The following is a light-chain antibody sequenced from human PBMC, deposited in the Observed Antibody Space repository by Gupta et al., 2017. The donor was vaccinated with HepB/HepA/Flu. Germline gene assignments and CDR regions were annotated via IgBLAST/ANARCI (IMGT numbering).Light chain of an antibody. J-gene: IGKJ2*03. CDR3: QQSYTTPMYS. V-gene: IGKV1-39*01. CDR2: AAS. CDR1: QSISSY. Sequence: DIQMPQSPSSLSASVGDRDTITCRASQSISSYLNWYQQKPGKAPKLLIDAASSLHSAVPSRFSGRGSGTDFTLTISSLQPEDFATDYCQQSYTTPMYSFGQGTKLEIK.